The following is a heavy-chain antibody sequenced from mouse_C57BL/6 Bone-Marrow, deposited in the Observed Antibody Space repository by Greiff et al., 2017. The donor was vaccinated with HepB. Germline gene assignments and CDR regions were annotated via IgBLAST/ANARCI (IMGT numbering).Heavy chain of an antibody. CDR1: GYTFTSYW. CDR2: IDPSDSYT. J-gene: IGHJ3*01. CDR3: ARLLLRLLFSY. V-gene: IGHV1-69*01. D-gene: IGHD1-1*01. Sequence: QVQLQQPGAELVMPGASVKLSCKASGYTFTSYWMHWVKQRPGQGLEWIGEIDPSDSYTNYNQKFKGKSTLTVDKSSSTAYMQLSSLTSEDSAVYSCARLLLRLLFSYWRPGPLVTFSA.